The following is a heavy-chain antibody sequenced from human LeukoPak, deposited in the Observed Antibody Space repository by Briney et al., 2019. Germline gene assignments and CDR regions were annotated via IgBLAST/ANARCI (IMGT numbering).Heavy chain of an antibody. J-gene: IGHJ4*02. CDR2: INHSGTT. Sequence: SETLSLTCAVYGGSFSDYYWSWIRQPPGKGLEWIGEINHSGTTNYNPSLKSRVTISVDTSKNQLSLKLRSVTAADTAVYYCARRILTMVRGVVSWVFDYWGQGTLVTVSS. D-gene: IGHD3-10*01. V-gene: IGHV4-34*01. CDR3: ARRILTMVRGVVSWVFDY. CDR1: GGSFSDYY.